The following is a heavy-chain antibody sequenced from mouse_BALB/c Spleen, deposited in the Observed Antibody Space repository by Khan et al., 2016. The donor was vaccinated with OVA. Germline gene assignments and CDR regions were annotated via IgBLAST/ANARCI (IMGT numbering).Heavy chain of an antibody. J-gene: IGHJ3*01. CDR3: ARDYWFAY. V-gene: IGHV5-6-5*01. D-gene: IGHD2-4*01. CDR1: GFTFSNYA. Sequence: EVQLVESGGGLVQPGGSLKLSCAASGFTFSNYAMSWVRQTPEKRLEWVASISSGGSTYYQDSVKGRFTISRDNARNILYLQMSSLRSEDTAIYYCARDYWFAYWGQGTLVTVSA. CDR2: ISSGGST.